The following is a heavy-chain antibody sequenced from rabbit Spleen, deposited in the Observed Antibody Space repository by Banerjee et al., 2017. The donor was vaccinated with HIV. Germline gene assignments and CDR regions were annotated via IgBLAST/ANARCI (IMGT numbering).Heavy chain of an antibody. J-gene: IGHJ4*01. CDR1: GFSFSDRDV. CDR2: INASTGKP. CDR3: ARDLVGVIGWNFYL. V-gene: IGHV1S40*01. D-gene: IGHD1-1*01. Sequence: QSLEESGGDLVKPGASLTLTCKASGFSFSDRDVMCWVRQAPGKGLEWIACINASTGKPVYATWASGRFTISRTSSTTVTLRMTSLTAADRATYFCARDLVGVIGWNFYLWGPGTLVTVS.